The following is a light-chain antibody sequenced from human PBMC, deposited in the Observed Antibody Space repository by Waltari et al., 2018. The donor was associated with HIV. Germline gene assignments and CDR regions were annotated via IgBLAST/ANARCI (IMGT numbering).Light chain of an antibody. CDR1: STNIGRNI. CDR3: AAWDDSLNGM. J-gene: IGLJ3*02. CDR2: SND. Sequence: QSVLTQPPPVSGTPGQNVPISCSGRSTNIGRNIVTCYQQVPEAAPKLLIYSNDQRPSGVPDRFSGSKSGTSASLAISGLQSADEADYYCAAWDDSLNGMFGGGTKLTV. V-gene: IGLV1-44*01.